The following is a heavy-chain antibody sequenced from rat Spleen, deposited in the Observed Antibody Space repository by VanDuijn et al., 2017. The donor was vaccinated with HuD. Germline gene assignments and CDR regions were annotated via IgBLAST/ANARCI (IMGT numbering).Heavy chain of an antibody. CDR2: ITSTGGST. D-gene: IGHD5-1*01. Sequence: EVQLVESGGGLVQPGRSLKLSCVASGFTFNNYWMTWIRRAPGKGLEWVASITSTGGSTYYPDSVKGRFSISRDNAQNTLYLQMNSLRSEDTATYNCTRNWDYWGQGVMVTVSS. CDR3: TRNWDY. J-gene: IGHJ2*01. V-gene: IGHV5-31*01. CDR1: GFTFNNYW.